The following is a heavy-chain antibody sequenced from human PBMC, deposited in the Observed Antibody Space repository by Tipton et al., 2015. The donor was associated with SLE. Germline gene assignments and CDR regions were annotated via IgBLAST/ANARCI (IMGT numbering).Heavy chain of an antibody. Sequence: TLSLTCTVSGGSISSYYWSWIRQPPGKGLEWIGYIYDSGSTNYNPSLKSRVTISVDTSKNQFSLKLSSVTAADTAVYYCARESPPGSSHYYGMDVWGQGTTVTVSS. CDR1: GGSISSYY. CDR2: IYDSGST. V-gene: IGHV4-59*01. J-gene: IGHJ6*02. CDR3: ARESPPGSSHYYGMDV. D-gene: IGHD6-13*01.